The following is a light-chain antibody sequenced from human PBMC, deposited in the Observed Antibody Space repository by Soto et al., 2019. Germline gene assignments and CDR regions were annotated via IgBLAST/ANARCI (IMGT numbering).Light chain of an antibody. CDR1: SSDVGGYNY. CDR2: DVS. Sequence: QSALTQPASVSGSPGQSITISCTGTSSDVGGYNYVSWYQQHPGKAPKLMIYDVSNRPSGVSNRFSGSKSRNTASLTISWLQAEDEADYYCSSYTTSSTWVFGGGTKLTVL. J-gene: IGLJ3*02. CDR3: SSYTTSSTWV. V-gene: IGLV2-14*01.